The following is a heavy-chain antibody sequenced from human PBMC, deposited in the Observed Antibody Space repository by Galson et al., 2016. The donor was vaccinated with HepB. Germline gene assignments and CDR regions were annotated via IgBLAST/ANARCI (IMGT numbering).Heavy chain of an antibody. CDR1: GFTFSNYA. CDR2: ISGSGGTT. J-gene: IGHJ1*01. Sequence: SLRLSCAASGFTFSNYAMNWVRQPPGKGLEWVSSISGSGGTTYYADSLKGRFTISRDNSKSTQYLQMNSLRAEDTAVYYCAKGAYSLPENFQHWGQGTLVTVSS. CDR3: AKGAYSLPENFQH. V-gene: IGHV3-23*01. D-gene: IGHD2-15*01.